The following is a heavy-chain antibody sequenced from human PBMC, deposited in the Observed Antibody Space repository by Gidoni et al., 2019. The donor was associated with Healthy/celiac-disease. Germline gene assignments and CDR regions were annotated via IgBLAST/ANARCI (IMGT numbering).Heavy chain of an antibody. J-gene: IGHJ4*02. CDR3: AYSSDFWSGYYGTFDY. CDR2: ISSSSSTI. Sequence: EVQLVESGGGLVQPGGSLRLSCAASGFTLSSYSMNWVRQAPGKGLEWVSYISSSSSTIYYADSVKGRFTLSRDNAKNSLYLQMNSLRDEDTAVYYCAYSSDFWSGYYGTFDYWGQGTLVTVS. D-gene: IGHD3-3*01. V-gene: IGHV3-48*02. CDR1: GFTLSSYS.